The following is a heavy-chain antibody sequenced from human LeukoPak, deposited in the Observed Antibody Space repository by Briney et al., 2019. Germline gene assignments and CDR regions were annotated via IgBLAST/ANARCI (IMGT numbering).Heavy chain of an antibody. CDR3: ASSVAAAGVDY. CDR2: ISWNSGRI. Sequence: GGSLRLSCAASGFTFDDYAMHWVRQAPGKGLEWVSGISWNSGRIGYADSVKGRFTISRDNAKNSLYLQMNSLRAEDTAVYYCASSVAAAGVDYWGQGTLVTVSS. V-gene: IGHV3-9*01. CDR1: GFTFDDYA. D-gene: IGHD6-13*01. J-gene: IGHJ4*02.